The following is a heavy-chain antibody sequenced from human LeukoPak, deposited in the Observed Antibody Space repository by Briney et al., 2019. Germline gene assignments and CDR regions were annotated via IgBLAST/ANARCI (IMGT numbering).Heavy chain of an antibody. CDR1: GFTFSSYA. CDR3: AKDLRPSWYYFDY. Sequence: PGGSLRLSCAASGFTFSSYAMSWVRQAPGKGLEWVSAISGSGGSTYYADSVKGRFAISRDNSKNTLYLQMNSLRAEDTAVYYCAKDLRPSWYYFDYWGQGTLVTVSS. V-gene: IGHV3-23*01. D-gene: IGHD2-15*01. CDR2: ISGSGGST. J-gene: IGHJ4*02.